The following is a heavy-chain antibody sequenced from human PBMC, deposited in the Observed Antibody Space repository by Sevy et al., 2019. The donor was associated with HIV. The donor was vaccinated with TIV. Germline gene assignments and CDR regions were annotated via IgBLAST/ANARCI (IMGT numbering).Heavy chain of an antibody. J-gene: IGHJ4*02. CDR1: GFAFYDYS. Sequence: GGSLRLSCAASGFAFYDYSMSWIRQAPGKGLEWVATLSFGCGKINYADSVKGRFTISRANSKNSFYLQMDNLRVEDTALYYCARAGCTRPHDYWGQGTRVTVSS. CDR3: ARAGCTRPHDY. V-gene: IGHV3-23*01. CDR2: LSFGCGKI. D-gene: IGHD2-8*01.